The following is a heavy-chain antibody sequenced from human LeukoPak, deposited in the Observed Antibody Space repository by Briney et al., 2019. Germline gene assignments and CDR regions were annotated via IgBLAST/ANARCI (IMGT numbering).Heavy chain of an antibody. CDR1: GGSFSGYY. Sequence: SETLSLTCAVYGGSFSGYYWSWIRQPPGKGLEWIGEINHSGSTNYNPSLKSRVTISVDTSKNQFSLKLSSVTAADTALYYCAGCASCFGLSLDPWGQGTLVTVSS. CDR3: AGCASCFGLSLDP. D-gene: IGHD2-2*01. J-gene: IGHJ5*02. V-gene: IGHV4-34*01. CDR2: INHSGST.